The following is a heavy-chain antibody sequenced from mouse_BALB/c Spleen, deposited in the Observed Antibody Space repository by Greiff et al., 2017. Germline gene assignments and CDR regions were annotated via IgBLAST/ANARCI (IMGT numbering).Heavy chain of an antibody. J-gene: IGHJ2*01. CDR2: INSDGGST. V-gene: IGHV5-2*01. D-gene: IGHD1-1*01. CDR1: EYAFPSHD. CDR3: ARQGIDYYYGSSHFDY. Sequence: EVQLVESGGGLVQPGESLKLSCESNEYAFPSHDMSWVRKTPEKRLELVAAINSDGGSTYYPDTMERRFIISRDNTKKTLYLQMSSLRSEDTALYYRARQGIDYYYGSSHFDYWGQGTTLTVSS.